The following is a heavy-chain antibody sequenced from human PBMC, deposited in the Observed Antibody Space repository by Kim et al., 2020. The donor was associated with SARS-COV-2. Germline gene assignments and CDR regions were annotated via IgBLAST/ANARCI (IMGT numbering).Heavy chain of an antibody. J-gene: IGHJ4*02. CDR1: GFSVINNY. CDR2: IFSGGSI. Sequence: GGSLRLSCAASGFSVINNYMGWVRQAPGKGLEWVSVIFSGGSIQYADSVRGRFTISRDTSSNTLYLQMNSLSVEDTAVYFCVRDALLIYWGQGTLVTV. V-gene: IGHV3-53*01. CDR3: VRDALLIY.